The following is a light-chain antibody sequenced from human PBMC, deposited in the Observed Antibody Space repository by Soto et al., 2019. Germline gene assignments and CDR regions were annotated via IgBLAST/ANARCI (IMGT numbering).Light chain of an antibody. Sequence: QSVLTQPPSASGTPGQGVTISCSGSSSNIGSNFVNWYQQLPGTAPKLLIYNNDQRPSGVPDRFSGSKSGTSASLAFSGLQSEDEANYYCAAWDDSLNGVLFGGGTKLTVL. J-gene: IGLJ2*01. CDR3: AAWDDSLNGVL. CDR1: SSNIGSNF. CDR2: NND. V-gene: IGLV1-44*01.